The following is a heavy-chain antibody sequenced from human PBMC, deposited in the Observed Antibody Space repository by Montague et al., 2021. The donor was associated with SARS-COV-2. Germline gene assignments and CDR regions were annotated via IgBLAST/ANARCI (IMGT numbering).Heavy chain of an antibody. Sequence: SETLSLTCTVSGGSISSYYWSWIRQPPGKGLEWIGYIYYSGSTNHNPSLKSRVTISVDTSKNQFSLKLSSVTAADTAVYYCARRGVVPAGMEYYYYGMDVWGQGTTVTVSS. V-gene: IGHV4-59*08. D-gene: IGHD2-2*01. CDR2: IYYSGST. CDR1: GGSISSYY. J-gene: IGHJ6*02. CDR3: ARRGVVPAGMEYYYYGMDV.